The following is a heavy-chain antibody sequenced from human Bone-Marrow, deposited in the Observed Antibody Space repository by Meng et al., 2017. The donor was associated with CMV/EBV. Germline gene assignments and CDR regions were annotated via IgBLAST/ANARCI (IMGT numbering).Heavy chain of an antibody. CDR3: ARLGGYYDILTGWNRYGMDV. D-gene: IGHD3-9*01. J-gene: IGHJ6*02. Sequence: SETLTLTCTVSGGPISSPSYYWGWIRQPPGKGLEWIGRIYYSGNTYYSPSLKSRVTMSVDTSRNQFSLKLRSVTAAEPAVYFCARLGGYYDILTGWNRYGMDVWGQGTTVTVSS. CDR2: IYYSGNT. CDR1: GGPISSPSYY. V-gene: IGHV4-39*07.